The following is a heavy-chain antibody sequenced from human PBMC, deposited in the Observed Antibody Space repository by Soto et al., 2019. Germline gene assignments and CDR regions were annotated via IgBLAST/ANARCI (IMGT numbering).Heavy chain of an antibody. V-gene: IGHV4-59*01. CDR1: GGSISSYY. CDR3: AREGRGYYFDY. Sequence: PSETLSLTCTVSGGSISSYYWSWIRQPPGKGLEWIGYIYYSGSTNYNPSLKSRVTISVDTSKNQFSLKLSSVTAADTAVYYCAREGRGYYFDYWGQGSLVTVSS. CDR2: IYYSGST. D-gene: IGHD1-26*01. J-gene: IGHJ4*02.